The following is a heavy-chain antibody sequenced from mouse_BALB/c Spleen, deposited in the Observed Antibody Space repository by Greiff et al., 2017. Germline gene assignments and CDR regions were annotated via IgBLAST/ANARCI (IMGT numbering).Heavy chain of an antibody. D-gene: IGHD1-1*02. V-gene: IGHV3-2*02. Sequence: EVKVEESGPGLVKPSQSLSLTCTVTGYSITSDYAWNWIRQFPGNKLEWMGYISYSGSTSYNPSLKSRISITRDTSKNQFFLQLNSVTTEDTATYYCAVVSWFAYWGQGTLVTVSA. CDR1: GYSITSDYA. CDR3: AVVSWFAY. CDR2: ISYSGST. J-gene: IGHJ3*01.